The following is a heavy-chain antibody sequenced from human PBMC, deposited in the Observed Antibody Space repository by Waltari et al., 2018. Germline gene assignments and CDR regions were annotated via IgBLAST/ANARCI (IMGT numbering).Heavy chain of an antibody. CDR1: GYTFTGYY. CDR3: AREQLFQDSSDMDV. CDR2: INPTSGGT. D-gene: IGHD3-22*01. V-gene: IGHV1-2*02. Sequence: QVQLVQSGAEVKKPGASVKVSCKASGYTFTGYYMHWVRQAPGPGLEWMGWINPTSGGTTSAQSFQGRVTMTRDTSIRTGYMELSRLRSDDTAVYYCAREQLFQDSSDMDVWGKGTTVTVSS. J-gene: IGHJ6*03.